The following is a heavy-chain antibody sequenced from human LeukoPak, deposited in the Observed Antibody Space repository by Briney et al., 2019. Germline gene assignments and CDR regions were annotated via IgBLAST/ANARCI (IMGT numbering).Heavy chain of an antibody. D-gene: IGHD3-9*01. J-gene: IGHJ4*02. V-gene: IGHV4-59*08. CDR2: IYYSGTT. CDR3: ARGFYDILIGKGYFDY. Sequence: SSETLSLTRAVSGGSVCNYYWTWIRQPPGKGLEWVGYIYYSGTTNYNPSLKSRVTISLDTSKNQFSLKLRSVTAADTAVYYCARGFYDILIGKGYFDYWGQGNLVTVSS. CDR1: GGSVCNYY.